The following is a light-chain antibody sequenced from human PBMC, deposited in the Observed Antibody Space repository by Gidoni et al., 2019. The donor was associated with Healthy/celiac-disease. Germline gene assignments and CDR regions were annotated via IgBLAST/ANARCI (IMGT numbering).Light chain of an antibody. Sequence: IQLTQSPSSLSASVGDRVTITCRASQGISSALAWYQQKPGKAPKLLIYDASSLESGVPSRFSGSGSGTDFTLTISSLQPEDFATYYCQQFNSYPPYTFGQGTKLEIK. CDR3: QQFNSYPPYT. CDR1: QGISSA. CDR2: DAS. V-gene: IGKV1-13*02. J-gene: IGKJ2*01.